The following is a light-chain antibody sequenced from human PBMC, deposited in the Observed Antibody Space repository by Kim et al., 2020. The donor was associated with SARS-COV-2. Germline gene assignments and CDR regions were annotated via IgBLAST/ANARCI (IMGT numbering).Light chain of an antibody. J-gene: IGLJ2*01. CDR3: AAWDDSPV. V-gene: IGLV1-47*01. Sequence: GPPGQMVTISCTGSSANTVSNYVYWYQQRPGTASKLLNYRNNQWPSGVPDRFSGSKSGTSASLAISGLRSEDEADYYCAAWDDSPVFGGGTQLTVL. CDR2: RNN. CDR1: SANTVSNY.